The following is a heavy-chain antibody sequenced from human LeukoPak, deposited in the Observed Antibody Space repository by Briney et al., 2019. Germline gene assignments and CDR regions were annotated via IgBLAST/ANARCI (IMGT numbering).Heavy chain of an antibody. CDR2: IKQDGSP. CDR3: ARGPDYGARLDYFDY. Sequence: GGSLRLSCAASGFPFSRHWMGWVRQAPGKGLEWVASIKQDGSPHYVDSVKGRFTISRDNTKSSLSLQMNSLRLEDTALYYCARGPDYGARLDYFDYWGQGTLVTVSS. J-gene: IGHJ4*02. D-gene: IGHD4-17*01. V-gene: IGHV3-7*01. CDR1: GFPFSRHW.